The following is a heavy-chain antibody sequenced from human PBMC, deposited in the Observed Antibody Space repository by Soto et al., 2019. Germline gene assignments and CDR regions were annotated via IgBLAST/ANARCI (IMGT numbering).Heavy chain of an antibody. D-gene: IGHD2-15*01. J-gene: IGHJ4*02. CDR3: TCGPYRDYLDY. V-gene: IGHV4-59*03. CDR1: GGSISSYY. CDR2: IYSTGST. Sequence: SETLSLTCSVSGGSISSYYWTWIRQPPGKRLEWIGYIYSTGSTNYNPSLKSRLTISLDTPNKQVSLKLTSVTAADTAVYYCTCGPYRDYLDYWAQGTLVTVSS.